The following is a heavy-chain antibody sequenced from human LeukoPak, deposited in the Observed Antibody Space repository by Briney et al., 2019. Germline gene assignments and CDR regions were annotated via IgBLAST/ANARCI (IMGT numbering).Heavy chain of an antibody. V-gene: IGHV1-2*02. CDR2: FKPNSGDT. CDR3: ARDDEGRANFDF. CDR1: GYTFTGHY. J-gene: IGHJ4*02. Sequence: ASVKVSCMASGYTFTGHYMHWVRQAPGQGLEWMGWFKPNSGDTNYAQKFQGRFTMTWDTSISTAYMELTRLRSSDTAVYYCARDDEGRANFDFWGQGTLVTVSS.